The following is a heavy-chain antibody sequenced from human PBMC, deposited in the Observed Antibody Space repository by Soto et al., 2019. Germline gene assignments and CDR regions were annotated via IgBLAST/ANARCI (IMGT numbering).Heavy chain of an antibody. V-gene: IGHV3-15*01. Sequence: KPGGSLRLSCAASGFTFSNAWMSWVRQAPGKGLEWVGRIKSKTDGGTTDYAAPVKGRFTISRDDSKNTLYLQMNSLKTEDTAVYYCTTASTRIAVAGFASDAFDIWGQGTMVTVS. CDR2: IKSKTDGGTT. CDR1: GFTFSNAW. J-gene: IGHJ3*02. CDR3: TTASTRIAVAGFASDAFDI. D-gene: IGHD6-19*01.